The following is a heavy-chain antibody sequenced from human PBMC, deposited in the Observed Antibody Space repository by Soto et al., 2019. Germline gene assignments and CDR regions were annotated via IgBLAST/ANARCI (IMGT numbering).Heavy chain of an antibody. J-gene: IGHJ5*02. V-gene: IGHV4-39*01. CDR2: IYYSGST. CDR1: GGSISSSSYY. D-gene: IGHD6-13*01. CDR3: ARVIGYSSSWYWFDP. Sequence: PSETLSLTCTVSGGSISSSSYYWGWIRQPPGKGLEWIGSIYYSGSTYYNPSLKSRVTISVDTSKNQFSLKLSSVTAADTAVYYCARVIGYSSSWYWFDPWGQGTLVTVSS.